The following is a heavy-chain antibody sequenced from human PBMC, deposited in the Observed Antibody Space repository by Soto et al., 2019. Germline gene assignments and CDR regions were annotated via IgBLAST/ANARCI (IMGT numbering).Heavy chain of an antibody. Sequence: GGSLRLSCAASGFTFSNYAMSWVRQPPGKGLEWVSGISTSATTYYADSVKGRFTISRDNPKNTLFLQMNSLTADDTAVYYCARDLAKAYYDFWSAPGGEAFDIWGQGTMVTVSS. CDR1: GFTFSNYA. CDR3: ARDLAKAYYDFWSAPGGEAFDI. J-gene: IGHJ3*02. V-gene: IGHV3-23*01. CDR2: ISTSATT. D-gene: IGHD3-3*01.